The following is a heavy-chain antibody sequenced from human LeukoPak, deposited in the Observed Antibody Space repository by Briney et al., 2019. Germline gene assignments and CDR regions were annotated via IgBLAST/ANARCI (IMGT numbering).Heavy chain of an antibody. CDR2: IGTAGDT. J-gene: IGHJ4*02. V-gene: IGHV3-13*01. CDR3: ARAMAAAGGLDY. CDR1: GFTFSSYD. D-gene: IGHD6-13*01. Sequence: GGSPRLSCAVSGFTFSSYDMHGVRQATGKGLEWVSAIGTAGDTYYPGSVKGRFTISRENAKNSLYLQMNSMRAGDTAVYYCARAMAAAGGLDYWGQGTLVTVSS.